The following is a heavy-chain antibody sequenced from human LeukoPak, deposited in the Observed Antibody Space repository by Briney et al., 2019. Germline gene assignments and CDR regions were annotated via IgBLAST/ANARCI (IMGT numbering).Heavy chain of an antibody. CDR2: ISGSGGST. CDR1: GFTFSNYA. CDR3: AKWELGIGYYFDY. D-gene: IGHD7-27*01. Sequence: GGSLRLSCAASGFTFSNYAMSWVRQAPGKGLEWVSAISGSGGSTYYADSVKGRFTISRDNSKNTLYLQMNSLRAEDTAVYYCAKWELGIGYYFDYWGQGTLVTVSS. J-gene: IGHJ4*02. V-gene: IGHV3-23*01.